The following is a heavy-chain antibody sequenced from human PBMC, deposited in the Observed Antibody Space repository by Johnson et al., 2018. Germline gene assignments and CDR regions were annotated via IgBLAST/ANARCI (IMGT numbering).Heavy chain of an antibody. V-gene: IGHV3-49*03. CDR3: TRVYYGSSGSYQYWYFDL. D-gene: IGHD3-22*01. CDR2: IRSKAYGGTT. CDR1: GFTFGDYA. J-gene: IGHJ2*01. Sequence: EVQLLESGGGLVQPGRSLRLSCTASGFTFGDYAMSWFRQAPGKGLEWVGLIRSKAYGGTTEYAASVKGRFTISRVDSRSIAYLQMNSLKTEDTAVYYCTRVYYGSSGSYQYWYFDLWGRGTLFTVSS.